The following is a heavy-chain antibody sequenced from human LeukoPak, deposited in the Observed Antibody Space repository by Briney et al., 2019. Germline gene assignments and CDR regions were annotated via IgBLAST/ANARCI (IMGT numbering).Heavy chain of an antibody. CDR2: IIWNGGST. J-gene: IGHJ3*02. Sequence: GGSLRLSCAASGFNFDDYGMSWVRQAPGKGLEWVSGIIWNGGSTGYADSVKGRFTISRDNAKNSLYLQMNSRRAEDTALYYWAREPSMIVVVTRSHAFDIWGQGTMVTVSS. CDR1: GFNFDDYG. D-gene: IGHD3-22*01. CDR3: AREPSMIVVVTRSHAFDI. V-gene: IGHV3-20*04.